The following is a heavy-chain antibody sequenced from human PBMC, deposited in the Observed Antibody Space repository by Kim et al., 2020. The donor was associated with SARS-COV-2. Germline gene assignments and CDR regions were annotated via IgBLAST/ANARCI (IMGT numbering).Heavy chain of an antibody. D-gene: IGHD2-2*01. V-gene: IGHV4-34*01. CDR1: GGSFSGYY. CDR3: ARGGYCSSTSCYAVSPRNRGSPNYYYYYGMDV. J-gene: IGHJ6*02. CDR2: INHSGST. Sequence: SETLSLTCAVYGGSFSGYYWSWIRQPPGKGLEWIGEINHSGSTNYNPSLKSRVTISVDTSKNQFSLKLSSVTAADTAVYYCARGGYCSSTSCYAVSPRNRGSPNYYYYYGMDVWGQGTTVTVSS.